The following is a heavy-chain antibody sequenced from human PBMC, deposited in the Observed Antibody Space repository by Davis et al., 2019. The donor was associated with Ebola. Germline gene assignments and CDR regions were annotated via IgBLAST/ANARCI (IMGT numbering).Heavy chain of an antibody. CDR1: GYSFTSYW. V-gene: IGHV5-51*01. CDR3: ARNYLDCSGGSCYSGAIDY. D-gene: IGHD2-15*01. CDR2: IYPGDSDT. Sequence: GESLKISCKGSGYSFTSYWIGWVRQMPGTGLEWMGIIYPGDSDTRYSPSFQGQVTISADKSISTAYLQWSSLKASDTAMYYCARNYLDCSGGSCYSGAIDYWGQGTLVTVSS. J-gene: IGHJ4*02.